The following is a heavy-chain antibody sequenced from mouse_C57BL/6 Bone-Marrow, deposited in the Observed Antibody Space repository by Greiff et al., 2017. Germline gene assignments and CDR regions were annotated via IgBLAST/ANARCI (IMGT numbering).Heavy chain of an antibody. D-gene: IGHD2-4*01. V-gene: IGHV1-81*01. CDR2: IYPRSGNT. Sequence: QVQLQQSGAELARPGASVKLSCKASGYTFTSYGIRWVKQRTGQGLEWIGEIYPRSGNTTYNEKFKGKATLTVDKSSSTAYMELRSLTSEDSAVXCCARERYDYDGFAYWGQGTMVTVAA. J-gene: IGHJ3*01. CDR1: GYTFTSYG. CDR3: ARERYDYDGFAY.